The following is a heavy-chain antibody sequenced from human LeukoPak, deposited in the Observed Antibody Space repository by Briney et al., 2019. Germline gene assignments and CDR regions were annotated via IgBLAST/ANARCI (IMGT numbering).Heavy chain of an antibody. J-gene: IGHJ4*02. D-gene: IGHD5-18*01. V-gene: IGHV1-2*02. CDR2: INPNSGGT. CDR1: GYTFTGYY. CDR3: ARVPDTAMVKFDY. Sequence: ASVKVSCKASGYTFTGYYMHWVRQAPGQGLEWMGWINPNSGGTNYAQKFQGRVTMTRDTSISTAYMELSRLRSDDTAVYYYARVPDTAMVKFDYWGQGTLVTVSS.